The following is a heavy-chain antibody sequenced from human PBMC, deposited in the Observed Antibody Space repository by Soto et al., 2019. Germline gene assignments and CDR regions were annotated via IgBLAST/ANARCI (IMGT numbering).Heavy chain of an antibody. CDR3: AREMVPALYGMDV. Sequence: EVQLVESGGGFVQPGGSLRLSCATSGFTFSTDWMHWVRQAPGKGLVWVPRIKTDGTSTSYADSVQGRFSISRDSAKNTLYLQMNSLRAEDTAVYYCAREMVPALYGMDVWGQGTTVTVPS. CDR1: GFTFSTDW. D-gene: IGHD6-13*01. V-gene: IGHV3-74*01. CDR2: IKTDGTST. J-gene: IGHJ6*02.